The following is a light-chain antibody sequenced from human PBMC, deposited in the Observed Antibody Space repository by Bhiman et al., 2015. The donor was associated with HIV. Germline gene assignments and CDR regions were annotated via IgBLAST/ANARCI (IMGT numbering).Light chain of an antibody. CDR1: SSNIGAGYD. V-gene: IGLV1-40*01. CDR2: GNS. Sequence: QSVLTQPPSVSGAPGQRVTISCTGSSSNIGAGYDVHWYQHLPGTAPKFLIYGNSNRPSGVPDRFSGSKSGTSASLAITGLQAEDEADYYCLSYDSSLNYYVFGTGTKVTVL. J-gene: IGLJ1*01. CDR3: LSYDSSLNYYV.